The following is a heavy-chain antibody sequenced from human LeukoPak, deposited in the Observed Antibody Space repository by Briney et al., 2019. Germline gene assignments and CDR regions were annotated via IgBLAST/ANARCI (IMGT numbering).Heavy chain of an antibody. CDR1: GGSFSGYY. Sequence: PSEALSVTCALYGGSFSGYYWCWIRQPPGKGREWIGQLNHSGSTNCYPSLKSRVTISVDTSKNQFSLKLSSVNAPDTAVYHCARMFRRPRGYGYGRFDYWGQGTLVTVSS. CDR2: LNHSGST. V-gene: IGHV4-34*01. D-gene: IGHD5-18*01. CDR3: ARMFRRPRGYGYGRFDY. J-gene: IGHJ4*02.